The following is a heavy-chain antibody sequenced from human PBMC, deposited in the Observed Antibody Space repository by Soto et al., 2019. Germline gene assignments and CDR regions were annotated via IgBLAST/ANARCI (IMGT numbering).Heavy chain of an antibody. Sequence: VQLLQSGGEVRKPGASVKVSCKTSGYTFTNYAINWVRQAPGQGLQWMGWISAYSGDTKYAQRFQDRLTVTTDPSTTTASMELRSPRSDDTAVYYCARDGRAFSIFGETMDVWGQGTTVTVSS. D-gene: IGHD3-3*01. CDR1: GYTFTNYA. J-gene: IGHJ6*02. CDR2: ISAYSGDT. V-gene: IGHV1-18*01. CDR3: ARDGRAFSIFGETMDV.